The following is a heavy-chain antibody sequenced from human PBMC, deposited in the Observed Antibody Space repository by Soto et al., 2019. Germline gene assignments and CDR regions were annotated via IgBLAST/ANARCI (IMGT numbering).Heavy chain of an antibody. V-gene: IGHV3-48*03. D-gene: IGHD1-26*01. CDR1: GFSFSSYE. Sequence: EAQLVESGGDLVQPGGSLRLSCAGSGFSFSSYEMNWVRQAPGKGLEWVSYISSSGSDTYYADSVKARFTMSRDNAQNSLYLQMTRLRAEDTAIYYCASLSGSYGFDPWGQGTLVTVSS. CDR3: ASLSGSYGFDP. CDR2: ISSSGSDT. J-gene: IGHJ5*02.